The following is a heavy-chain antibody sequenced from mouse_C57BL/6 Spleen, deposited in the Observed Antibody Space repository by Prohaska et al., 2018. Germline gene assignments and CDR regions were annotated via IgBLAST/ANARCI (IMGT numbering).Heavy chain of an antibody. D-gene: IGHD2-3*01. CDR1: GYTFTDYY. V-gene: IGHV1-26*01. CDR3: ARNDDGYPADYFDY. J-gene: IGHJ2*01. Sequence: VQLPQSVPSLVKPVSSVQISCKASGYTFTDYYMNWVKQSHGKSLEWIGDINPNNGGTSYNQKFKGKATLTVDKSSSTAYMELRSLTSEDSAVYYCARNDDGYPADYFDYWGQGTTLTVST. CDR2: INPNNGGT.